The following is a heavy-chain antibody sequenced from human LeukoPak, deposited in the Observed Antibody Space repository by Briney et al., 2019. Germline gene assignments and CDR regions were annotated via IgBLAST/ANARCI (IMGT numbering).Heavy chain of an antibody. CDR1: GGSISSSSYY. J-gene: IGHJ3*02. D-gene: IGHD3-22*01. Sequence: PSETLSLTCTVPGGSISSSSYYWGWIRQPPGKGLEWIGSIYYSGSTYYNPSLKSRVTISVDTSKNQFSLKLSSVTAADTAVYYCARLDYYYDSSGYYPGAFDIWGQGTMVTVSS. CDR3: ARLDYYYDSSGYYPGAFDI. CDR2: IYYSGST. V-gene: IGHV4-39*01.